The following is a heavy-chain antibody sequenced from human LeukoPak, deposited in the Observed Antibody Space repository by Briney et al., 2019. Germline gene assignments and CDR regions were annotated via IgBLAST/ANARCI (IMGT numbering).Heavy chain of an antibody. CDR3: ARCRVTHSSSSELDY. CDR1: GVTYSSYS. V-gene: IGHV3-21*01. Sequence: GGSLRLSCAPSGVTYSSYSMNWVRQAPGKGLEWVSSISSSSSYIYYADSLKGRFTISRDNAKNSLYLQMNSLRAEDTAVYYCARCRVTHSSSSELDYWGQGTLVTVSS. J-gene: IGHJ4*02. D-gene: IGHD6-6*01. CDR2: ISSSSSYI.